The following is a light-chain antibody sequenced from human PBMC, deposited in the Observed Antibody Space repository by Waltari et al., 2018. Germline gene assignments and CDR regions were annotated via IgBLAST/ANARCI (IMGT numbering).Light chain of an antibody. CDR1: YSNVGANV. Sequence: QSVLTQPPSASGTPGQRVTISCSGSYSNVGANVVNWYQHLPGTAPKLLSDRNDRRPSGVPDRFSASKSGTSAARAISGLRPEDEADYYCASWDDSLNGRWVFGGGTKLTVL. V-gene: IGLV1-44*01. CDR2: RND. J-gene: IGLJ2*01. CDR3: ASWDDSLNGRWV.